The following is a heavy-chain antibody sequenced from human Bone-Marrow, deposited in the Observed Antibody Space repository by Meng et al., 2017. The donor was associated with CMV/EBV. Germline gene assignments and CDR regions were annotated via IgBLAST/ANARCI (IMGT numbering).Heavy chain of an antibody. J-gene: IGHJ6*02. CDR1: GFAFSSYE. CDR3: ARDIASGYDYYYYGMDV. V-gene: IGHV3-48*03. D-gene: IGHD5-12*01. CDR2: ISSSGSTI. Sequence: GESLKISCAASGFAFSSYEMNWVRQAPGKGLEWVSYISSSGSTIYYADSVKGRFTISRDNAKNSLYLQMNSLRAEDTAVYYCARDIASGYDYYYYGMDVWGQGTTVTVSS.